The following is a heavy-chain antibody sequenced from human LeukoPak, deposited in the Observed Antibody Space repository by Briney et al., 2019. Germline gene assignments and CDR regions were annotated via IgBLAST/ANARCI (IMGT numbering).Heavy chain of an antibody. CDR1: GDSVSSGSYY. D-gene: IGHD6-25*01. CDR3: ARGRGSGYWFDP. CDR2: IYYSGGT. V-gene: IGHV4-61*01. J-gene: IGHJ5*02. Sequence: PSETLSLTCTVSGDSVSSGSYYWSWLRQPPGKRLEWIGYIYYSGGTNHNPSLKSRVTVSLDTSKNQSSLKLTSVTAADTAVYYCARGRGSGYWFDPWGQGTLVTGSS.